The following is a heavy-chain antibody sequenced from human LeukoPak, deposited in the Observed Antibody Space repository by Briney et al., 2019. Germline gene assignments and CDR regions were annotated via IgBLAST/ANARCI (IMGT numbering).Heavy chain of an antibody. D-gene: IGHD3-16*02. V-gene: IGHV4-30-2*01. CDR2: IYHSGST. J-gene: IGHJ6*02. CDR1: GGSISSGGYS. Sequence: SETLSLTCAVSGGSISSGGYSWSWIRQPPGKGLEWIGYIYHSGSTYYNPSLKSRVTISVDRSKNQFSLKLGSVTAADTAVHYCARQLSRSMDVWGQGTTVTVSS. CDR3: ARQLSRSMDV.